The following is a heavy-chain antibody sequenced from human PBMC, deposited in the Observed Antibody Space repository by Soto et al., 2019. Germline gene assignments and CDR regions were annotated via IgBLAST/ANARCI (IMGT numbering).Heavy chain of an antibody. Sequence: QVQLVQSGAEVKKPGASVKVSCKASGYTFTSYGISWVRQAPGQGLEWMGWISAYNGNTNYAQKLQGRVTMTTDTSTSTAYMELRSLRSDDTAVYYCARSTWELWSGYPVEDLYGMDVWGQGTTVTVSS. V-gene: IGHV1-18*01. CDR2: ISAYNGNT. J-gene: IGHJ6*02. CDR1: GYTFTSYG. CDR3: ARSTWELWSGYPVEDLYGMDV. D-gene: IGHD3-3*01.